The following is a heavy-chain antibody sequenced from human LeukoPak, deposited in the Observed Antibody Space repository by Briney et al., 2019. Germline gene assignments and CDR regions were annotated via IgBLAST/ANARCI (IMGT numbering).Heavy chain of an antibody. CDR3: ARMYCSSTSCFGDYYYYGMDV. V-gene: IGHV3-30*03. D-gene: IGHD2-2*01. CDR2: ISHDGVDK. Sequence: PGRSLRLSCVASGFTFSTYGMQWVRQAPGKGLEWVAFISHDGVDKNCADSVKGRFTISRDNSKNTLYLQMNSLRAEDTAVYYCARMYCSSTSCFGDYYYYGMDVWGQGTTVTVSS. CDR1: GFTFSTYG. J-gene: IGHJ6*02.